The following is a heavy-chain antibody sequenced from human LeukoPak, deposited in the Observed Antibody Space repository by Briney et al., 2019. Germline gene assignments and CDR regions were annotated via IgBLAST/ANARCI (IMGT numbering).Heavy chain of an antibody. J-gene: IGHJ4*02. CDR2: INPSGGSA. D-gene: IGHD2-2*01. V-gene: IGHV1-46*01. Sequence: ASVKVSCKASGHTFTTYYVKWMRQAPGEGRERMGVINPSGGSANYAQKFQGRETITRDTTTRTLYMEMSGLTDEGRGGCFLERGSPQRPSTSGVWGQGPLVTVSS. CDR3: ERGSPQRPSTSGV. CDR1: GHTFTTYY.